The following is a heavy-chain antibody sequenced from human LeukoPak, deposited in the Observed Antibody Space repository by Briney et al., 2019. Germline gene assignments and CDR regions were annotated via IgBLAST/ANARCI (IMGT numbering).Heavy chain of an antibody. Sequence: PSETLSLTCAVYGGSFSGYYWSWIRQPPGKGLEWIGEINHSGSTNYNPSLKSRVTISVDTSKNQFSLKLSTVTAADTAVYYWAREGGDYDIDYWGQGTLVTVSS. CDR2: INHSGST. CDR3: AREGGDYDIDY. D-gene: IGHD4-17*01. V-gene: IGHV4-34*01. CDR1: GGSFSGYY. J-gene: IGHJ4*02.